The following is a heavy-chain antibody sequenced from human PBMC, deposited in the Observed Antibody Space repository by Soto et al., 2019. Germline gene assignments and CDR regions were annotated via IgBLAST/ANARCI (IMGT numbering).Heavy chain of an antibody. CDR1: GFTFSSYG. D-gene: IGHD3-9*01. Sequence: GGSLRLSCAASGFTFSSYGMHWVRQAPGKGLEGVAVIWYDGSNKYYADSVKGRFTISRDNSKNTLYLQMNSLRAEDTAVYYCARDGPPYDILTGYPPGYYFDYWGQGTLVTVSS. V-gene: IGHV3-33*01. CDR3: ARDGPPYDILTGYPPGYYFDY. J-gene: IGHJ4*02. CDR2: IWYDGSNK.